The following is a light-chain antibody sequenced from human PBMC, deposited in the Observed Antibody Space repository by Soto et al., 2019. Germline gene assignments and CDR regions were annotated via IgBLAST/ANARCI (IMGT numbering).Light chain of an antibody. V-gene: IGKV1-9*01. CDR1: QSISSY. J-gene: IGKJ4*01. CDR2: AAS. Sequence: IQMTQSPSSLSASVGDRVTITCLASQSISSYLNWYQQKPGKAPKLLIYAASSLQSGVPSRFSGSGSGTEFTLTISSLQPEDFATYYCQQLNSYPLTFAGGTKVDI. CDR3: QQLNSYPLT.